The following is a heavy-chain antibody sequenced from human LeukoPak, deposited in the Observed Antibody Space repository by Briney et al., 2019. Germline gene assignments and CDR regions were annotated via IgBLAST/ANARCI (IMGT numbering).Heavy chain of an antibody. CDR2: ISYDGSNK. CDR1: GFTFSSYG. V-gene: IGHV3-30*18. Sequence: GGSLRLSCAASGFTFSSYGMHWVRQAPGKGLEWVAVISYDGSNKYYADSVKGRFTISRDNSKNTLYLQMNSLRAEDTAVYYCAKDQPLYYGDYYFDYWGQGTLVTVSS. J-gene: IGHJ4*02. CDR3: AKDQPLYYGDYYFDY. D-gene: IGHD4-17*01.